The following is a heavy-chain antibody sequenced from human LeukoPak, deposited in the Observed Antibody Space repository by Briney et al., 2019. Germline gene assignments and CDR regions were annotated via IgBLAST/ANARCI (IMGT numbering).Heavy chain of an antibody. V-gene: IGHV4-59*01. J-gene: IGHJ6*03. D-gene: IGHD6-13*01. Sequence: SETLSLTCTVSGGSISSYYWSWIRQPPGKGLEWIGYIYYSGSTNYNPSLKSRVTISVDTSKNQFSLKLSSVTAADTAVYYCARDRTAAGTEDYYYYMDVWGKGTTVTVSS. CDR2: IYYSGST. CDR1: GGSISSYY. CDR3: ARDRTAAGTEDYYYYMDV.